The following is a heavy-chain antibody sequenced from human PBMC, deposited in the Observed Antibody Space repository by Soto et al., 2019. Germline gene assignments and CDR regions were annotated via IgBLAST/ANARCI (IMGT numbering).Heavy chain of an antibody. J-gene: IGHJ3*02. CDR1: GYTFTSYG. CDR3: AKDSSGYYHVEVYAFDI. V-gene: IGHV1-18*01. Sequence: GASVKVSCKASGYTFTSYGISWVRQAPGQGLEWMGWVSAYNGNTNYAQKLQGRVTMTTDTSTSTAYMELRSLRSDDTAVYYCAKDSSGYYHVEVYAFDIWGQAPMVTVSS. D-gene: IGHD3-22*01. CDR2: VSAYNGNT.